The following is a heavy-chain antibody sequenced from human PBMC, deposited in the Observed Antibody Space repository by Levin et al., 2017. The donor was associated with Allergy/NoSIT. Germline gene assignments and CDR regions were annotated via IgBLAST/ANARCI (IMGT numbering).Heavy chain of an antibody. V-gene: IGHV4-39*02. Sequence: NASETLSLTCTVSGGSISSSSYYWGWIRQPPGKGLEWIGNIYNSGSTYYNPSLKSRVTISVDTSKNQFSLKLSSVTAADAAVYYCARDQGYCTSSSCHGMAFDIWGQGTVVTVSS. CDR2: IYNSGST. J-gene: IGHJ3*02. CDR1: GGSISSSSYY. CDR3: ARDQGYCTSSSCHGMAFDI. D-gene: IGHD2-2*01.